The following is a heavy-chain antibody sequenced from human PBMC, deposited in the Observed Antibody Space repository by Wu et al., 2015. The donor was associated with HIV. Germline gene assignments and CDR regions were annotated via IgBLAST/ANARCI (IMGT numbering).Heavy chain of an antibody. V-gene: IGHV1-69*12. D-gene: IGHD1/OR15-1a*01. CDR1: GGTFSSYA. CDR3: GRDLRQQEVWVDP. Sequence: QVQLVQSGAEVKKPGSSVRVSCKASGGTFSSYAFSWVRQAPGQGLEWMGGIIPIASTPDYAQKFQGRITITADESTRTIYMELSSLRFEDTAIYYCGRDLRQQEVWVDPWGQGTLVTVSS. J-gene: IGHJ5*02. CDR2: IIPIASTP.